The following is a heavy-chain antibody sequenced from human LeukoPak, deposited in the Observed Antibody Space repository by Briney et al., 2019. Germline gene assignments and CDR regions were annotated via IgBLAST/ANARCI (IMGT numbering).Heavy chain of an antibody. CDR3: AKGYIQLWWFDY. Sequence: GGSLRLSCAASGFTFSSYAMSWVRQTPGKGLQWVSLISGSGDGAHYADSVKGRFTISRDNSKNTVYLQMTNLRAEDTAVYYCAKGYIQLWWFDYWGQGTLVTVSS. CDR2: ISGSGDGA. D-gene: IGHD2-21*01. CDR1: GFTFSSYA. V-gene: IGHV3-23*01. J-gene: IGHJ4*02.